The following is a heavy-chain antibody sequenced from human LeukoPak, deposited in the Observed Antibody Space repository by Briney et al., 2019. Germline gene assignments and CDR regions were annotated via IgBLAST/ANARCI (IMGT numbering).Heavy chain of an antibody. CDR2: IKEEGSER. J-gene: IGHJ4*02. Sequence: PGGSLRLSCAASGFTFSSYWVNWVRQTPGKGLEWVANIKEEGSERYHVDSVKGRFTSSRDHAKSSLYLQMNSLRAEDTALYYCARSIMGGGAFDYWGQGTQVTVSS. V-gene: IGHV3-7*03. CDR1: GFTFSSYW. CDR3: ARSIMGGGAFDY. D-gene: IGHD3-10*01.